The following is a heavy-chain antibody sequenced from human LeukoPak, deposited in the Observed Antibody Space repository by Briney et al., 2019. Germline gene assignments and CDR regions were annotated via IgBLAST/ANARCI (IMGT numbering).Heavy chain of an antibody. CDR3: ARGRGAFDI. V-gene: IGHV4-34*01. D-gene: IGHD5-12*01. CDR1: GGPFSGYY. CDR2: INHSGST. Sequence: PSETLSLTCAVYGGPFSGYYWSWIRQPPGKGLEWIGEINHSGSTNYNPSLKSRVTISVDTSKNQFSLKLSSVTAADTAVYYCARGRGAFDIWGQGTMVTVSS. J-gene: IGHJ3*02.